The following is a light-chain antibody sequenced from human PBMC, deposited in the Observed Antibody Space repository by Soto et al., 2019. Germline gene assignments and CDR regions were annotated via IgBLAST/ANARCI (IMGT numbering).Light chain of an antibody. V-gene: IGKV3-20*01. CDR2: GAS. Sequence: EFVLTQSPGTLSLSPGERATLSCRASQSVSSNYLAWYQHKPGQAPRLLVYGASSRATGIPDRFSGSGSGTDFTPTISRLEPEDFALYYCQRYGSSFTFGPGTKVDIK. CDR3: QRYGSSFT. CDR1: QSVSSNY. J-gene: IGKJ3*01.